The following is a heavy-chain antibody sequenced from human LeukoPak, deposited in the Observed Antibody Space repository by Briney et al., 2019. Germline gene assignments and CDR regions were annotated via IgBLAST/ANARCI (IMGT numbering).Heavy chain of an antibody. CDR3: ARAYYYDSSGSLRY. J-gene: IGHJ4*02. Sequence: GASVKVSCKASGYTFTGYYMHWVRQAPGQGLEWMGWINPNSGGTNYAQKFQGRVTMTRDTSISTAYMELSRLRSDDTAVYYCARAYYYDSSGSLRYWGQGTLVTVSS. D-gene: IGHD3-22*01. CDR1: GYTFTGYY. V-gene: IGHV1-2*02. CDR2: INPNSGGT.